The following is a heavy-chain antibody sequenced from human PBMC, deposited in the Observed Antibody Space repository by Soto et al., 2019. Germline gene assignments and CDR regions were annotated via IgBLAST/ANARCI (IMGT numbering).Heavy chain of an antibody. CDR2: ISSSSSYT. Sequence: PGGSLRLSCAASGFTFSDYYMSWIRQAPGKGLEWVSYISSSSSYTNYADSVKGRFTISRDNAKNSPYLQMNSLRAEDTAVYYCARDKADSSGWYPRVPYWYFDLWGRGTLVTVSS. D-gene: IGHD6-19*01. CDR3: ARDKADSSGWYPRVPYWYFDL. CDR1: GFTFSDYY. V-gene: IGHV3-11*06. J-gene: IGHJ2*01.